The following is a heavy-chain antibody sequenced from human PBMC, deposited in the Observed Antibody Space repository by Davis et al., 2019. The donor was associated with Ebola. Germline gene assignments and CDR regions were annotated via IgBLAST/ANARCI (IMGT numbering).Heavy chain of an antibody. Sequence: MPSETLSLTCTASGGSITSYYWSWIRQPPGKGLEWIGYIYYSRSTNYNPSLTSRVTISVDTSKNQFSLKLSSVTAADTAVYYCARVNFYGSGSYYNVPYYYYGMDVWGQGTTVIVSS. V-gene: IGHV4-59*01. CDR3: ARVNFYGSGSYYNVPYYYYGMDV. CDR1: GGSITSYY. CDR2: IYYSRST. J-gene: IGHJ6*02. D-gene: IGHD3-10*01.